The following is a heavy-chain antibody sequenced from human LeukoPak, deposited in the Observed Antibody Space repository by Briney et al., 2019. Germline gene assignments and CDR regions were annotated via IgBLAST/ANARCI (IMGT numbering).Heavy chain of an antibody. CDR2: IYYSGST. CDR3: AGLKHKDYFDY. J-gene: IGHJ4*02. V-gene: IGHV4-39*01. Sequence: SETLYLTCTVSGGSLSSSSYYWGWIRQPPGKGLEWIGSIYYSGSTYYNPSLKSRVTISVDTSKNQFSLKLSSVTAADTAVYYCAGLKHKDYFDYWGQGTLVTVSS. CDR1: GGSLSSSSYY.